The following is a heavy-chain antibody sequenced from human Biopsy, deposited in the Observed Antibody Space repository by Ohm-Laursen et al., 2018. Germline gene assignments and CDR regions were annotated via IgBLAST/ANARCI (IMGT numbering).Heavy chain of an antibody. CDR3: ATKLTGYFHH. J-gene: IGHJ1*01. V-gene: IGHV1-69*06. D-gene: IGHD3-9*01. Sequence: KISCKTPGGTFSNYGVNWVRQAPGQGLERLGGNIPILGTGNYAQKFQDRVTVAADTSTSTATMELRSLRSDDTAVYYCATKLTGYFHHWGQGTLVIVSS. CDR2: NIPILGTG. CDR1: GGTFSNYG.